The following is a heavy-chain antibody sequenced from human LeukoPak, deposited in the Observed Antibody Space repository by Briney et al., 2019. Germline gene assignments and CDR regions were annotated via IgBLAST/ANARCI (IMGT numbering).Heavy chain of an antibody. CDR2: IWFDGSNK. CDR3: AKSQFDYYDSSGPPDS. CDR1: GFTFNTFA. D-gene: IGHD3-22*01. V-gene: IGHV3-33*03. J-gene: IGHJ5*01. Sequence: PGGSLRLSCAASGFTFNTFAMHWVRQAPDKGGEWGAVIWFDGSNKYYADSVKGRFSVSRDNSKNTLSLQMNSLRAADTAVYYCAKSQFDYYDSSGPPDSWGQGTLVTVSS.